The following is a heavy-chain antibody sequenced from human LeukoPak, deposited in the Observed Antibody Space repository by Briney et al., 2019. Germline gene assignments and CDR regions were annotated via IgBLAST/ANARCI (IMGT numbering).Heavy chain of an antibody. D-gene: IGHD4-23*01. Sequence: PGGTLRLFCAASGFTFSRYSMNWVRQAPGEGLEWGSSISSSSSYIYYADSVKDRFTISRDNAKHSLYLKMNSLRAEDTAVYYCARETGGNSDFDYWGQGTLVTVSS. CDR3: ARETGGNSDFDY. CDR2: ISSSSSYI. CDR1: GFTFSRYS. V-gene: IGHV3-21*01. J-gene: IGHJ4*02.